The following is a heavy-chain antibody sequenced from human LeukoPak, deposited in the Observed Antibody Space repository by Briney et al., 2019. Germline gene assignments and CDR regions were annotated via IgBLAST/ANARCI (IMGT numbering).Heavy chain of an antibody. CDR1: GFTFSSYA. Sequence: GGSLRLSCTASGFTFSSYAMSWVRQAPGKGLERVSPISGRGGSTYYADSEKGRFTISRDNSKNMLYLQMNSLRGEDTAVYFCSKGVNWNDYYYFDSWGQGTLVTVSS. CDR3: SKGVNWNDYYYFDS. CDR2: ISGRGGST. V-gene: IGHV3-23*01. J-gene: IGHJ4*02. D-gene: IGHD1-1*01.